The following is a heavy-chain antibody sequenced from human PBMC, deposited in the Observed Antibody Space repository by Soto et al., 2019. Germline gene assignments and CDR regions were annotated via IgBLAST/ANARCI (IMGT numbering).Heavy chain of an antibody. D-gene: IGHD2-15*01. Sequence: ASVKVSCKASGGTFSSYAISWVRQAPGQGLEWMGGIIPIIGTTNYSQKFQGRVTITRDTSASTVYMELSSLRSEDTAVYYCAREDRNWFDPWGQGTLVTVSS. V-gene: IGHV1-69*05. CDR2: IIPIIGTT. J-gene: IGHJ5*02. CDR3: AREDRNWFDP. CDR1: GGTFSSYA.